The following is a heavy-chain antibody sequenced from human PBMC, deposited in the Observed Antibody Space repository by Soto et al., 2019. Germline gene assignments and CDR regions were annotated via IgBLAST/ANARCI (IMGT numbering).Heavy chain of an antibody. CDR3: ARLWGEIGPAFDP. D-gene: IGHD1-26*01. Sequence: QGQLVQSGAEVKKPGASVKVSCKASGYTFTTYYIHWMRQAPGQGLEWMGMFNPYTGGTRYAHKFQGRVTMTGDTSTSTGYMERSRLRSDDTAVYYCARLWGEIGPAFDPWGQGTLVTVSS. V-gene: IGHV1-46*01. CDR1: GYTFTTYY. CDR2: FNPYTGGT. J-gene: IGHJ5*02.